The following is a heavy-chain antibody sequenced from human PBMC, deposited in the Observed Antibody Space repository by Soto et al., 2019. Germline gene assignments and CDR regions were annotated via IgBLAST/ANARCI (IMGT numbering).Heavy chain of an antibody. CDR3: ARASGYDSYYYYYGMDV. V-gene: IGHV4-59*08. CDR1: GGSISSYY. CDR2: IYYSGST. D-gene: IGHD5-12*01. Sequence: SETLSLTCTVSGGSISSYYWSWIRQPPGKGLEWIGYIYYSGSTNYNPSLKSRVTISVDTSKNQFSLKLSSVTAADTAVYYCARASGYDSYYYYYGMDVWGQGTTVTV. J-gene: IGHJ6*02.